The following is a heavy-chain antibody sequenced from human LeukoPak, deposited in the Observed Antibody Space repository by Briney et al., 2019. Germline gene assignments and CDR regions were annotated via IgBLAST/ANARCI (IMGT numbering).Heavy chain of an antibody. J-gene: IGHJ4*02. CDR2: IYSGGST. V-gene: IGHV3-53*04. CDR1: GFTVGSNY. CDR3: AKMYSGSYYPYFDY. Sequence: GGSLRLSCAASGFTVGSNYMSWVRQAPGKGLEWVSVIYSGGSTYYAGSVKGRFTISRHNSKNTLYLQMNSLRAEDTAVYYCAKMYSGSYYPYFDYWGQGTLVTVSS. D-gene: IGHD1-26*01.